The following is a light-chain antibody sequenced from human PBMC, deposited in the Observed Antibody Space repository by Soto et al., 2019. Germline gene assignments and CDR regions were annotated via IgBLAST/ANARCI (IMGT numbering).Light chain of an antibody. CDR3: SSYTSSSTQV. Sequence: QSALTQPASVSGSPGQSITISCTGTSSDVGGYNYVSWYQQHPGKAPKLMIYEVSNRPSGVSNRFSGSNSGNTASLTISGLQAEDEADFYCSSYTSSSTQVFGGGTKLTVL. J-gene: IGLJ2*01. CDR1: SSDVGGYNY. CDR2: EVS. V-gene: IGLV2-14*01.